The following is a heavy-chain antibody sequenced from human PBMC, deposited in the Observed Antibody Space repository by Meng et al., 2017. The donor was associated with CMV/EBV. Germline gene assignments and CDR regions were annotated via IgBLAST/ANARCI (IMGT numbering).Heavy chain of an antibody. CDR2: ISSSGSTI. D-gene: IGHD5-12*01. J-gene: IGHJ4*02. CDR3: AKDGYHREGSFDY. Sequence: GESLKISCAASGFTFSDYYMSWIRQAPGKGLEWVSYISSSGSTIYYADSVKGRFTISRDNAKNSLYLQMNSLRAEDTAVYYCAKDGYHREGSFDYWGQGTLVTVSS. V-gene: IGHV3-11*01. CDR1: GFTFSDYY.